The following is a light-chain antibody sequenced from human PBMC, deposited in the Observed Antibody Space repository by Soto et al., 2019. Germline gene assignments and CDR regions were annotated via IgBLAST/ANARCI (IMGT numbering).Light chain of an antibody. CDR2: AAF. CDR1: QNVSRY. J-gene: IGKJ4*01. CDR3: LQSYTTPLT. V-gene: IGKV1-39*01. Sequence: DIQMTQSPSSLSAFVGDRVTITCRASQNVSRYLNWYQQKPGNTPKLLLYAAFILHSGVPSRFSGSGSGTDFTLTISSLQAEDFATYYCLQSYTTPLTFGRGTKVEIK.